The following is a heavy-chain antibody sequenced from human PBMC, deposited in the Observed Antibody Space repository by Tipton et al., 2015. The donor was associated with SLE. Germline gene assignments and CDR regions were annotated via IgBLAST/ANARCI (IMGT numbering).Heavy chain of an antibody. V-gene: IGHV4-31*03. CDR1: GGSISSGGYY. CDR3: ARALVGVVVPAAMAEHYFDY. Sequence: TLSLTCTVSGGSISSGGYYWSWIRQHPGKGLEWIGYIYYSGSTYYNPSLKSRVTISVDTSKNQFSLKLSSVTAADTAVYYCARALVGVVVPAAMAEHYFDYWGQGTLVTVSS. J-gene: IGHJ4*02. CDR2: IYYSGST. D-gene: IGHD2-2*01.